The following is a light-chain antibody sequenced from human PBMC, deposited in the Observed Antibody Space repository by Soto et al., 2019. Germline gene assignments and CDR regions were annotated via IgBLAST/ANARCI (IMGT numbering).Light chain of an antibody. J-gene: IGKJ3*01. CDR1: QGISSY. V-gene: IGKV1-9*01. CDR2: AAS. Sequence: IQLTQSPSSLSASVGDRVTITCRASQGISSYLAWYQQKPGKAPKLLIYAASTLQSGVPSRFSGSGSGSDFTLTINSLQPEDFATYCCQQLNGDPVFTFGPGPTVDI. CDR3: QQLNGDPVFT.